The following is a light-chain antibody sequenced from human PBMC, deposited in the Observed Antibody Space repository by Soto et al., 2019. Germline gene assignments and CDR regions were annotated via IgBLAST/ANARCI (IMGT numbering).Light chain of an antibody. J-gene: IGLJ1*01. CDR3: SSYTSSSTQYV. Sequence: QSALTQPASVSGSPGQSITISCTGTSSDVGGYNYVSWYQQHPDKAPKLMIYEVSNRPSGVSNRFSGSKSGNTASLTISGLQAEDEADYYCSSYTSSSTQYVFGTGTQLTVL. V-gene: IGLV2-14*01. CDR2: EVS. CDR1: SSDVGGYNY.